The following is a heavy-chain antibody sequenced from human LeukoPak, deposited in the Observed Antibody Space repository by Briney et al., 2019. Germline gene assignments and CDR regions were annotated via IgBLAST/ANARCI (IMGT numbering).Heavy chain of an antibody. Sequence: ASVKVSCKASGYTFTGYYMHWVRQAPGQGLEWMGWINPNSGGTNYAQKFQGRVTMTRDTSISTAYMELSRLRSDDTAVYYCANLGRYYYDSSGYYNWGQGTLVTVSS. CDR1: GYTFTGYY. J-gene: IGHJ4*02. D-gene: IGHD3-22*01. V-gene: IGHV1-2*02. CDR2: INPNSGGT. CDR3: ANLGRYYYDSSGYYN.